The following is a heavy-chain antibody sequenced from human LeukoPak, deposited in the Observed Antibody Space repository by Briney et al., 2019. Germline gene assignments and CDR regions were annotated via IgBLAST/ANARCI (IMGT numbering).Heavy chain of an antibody. J-gene: IGHJ4*02. CDR1: GFTFSSYG. CDR2: IRYDGSNK. Sequence: TGGSLRLSCAASGFTFSSYGMHWVRQAPGKGLEWVAFIRYDGSNKYYADSVKGRFTISRDNSKNTLYLQMNSLRAEDTAVYYCGRGTSISSHPPCDYWGQGTLVTVSS. CDR3: GRGTSISSHPPCDY. D-gene: IGHD6-13*01. V-gene: IGHV3-30*02.